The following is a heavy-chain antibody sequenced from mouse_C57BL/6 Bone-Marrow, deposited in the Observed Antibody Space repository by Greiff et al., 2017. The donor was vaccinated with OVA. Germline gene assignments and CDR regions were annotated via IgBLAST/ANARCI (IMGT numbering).Heavy chain of an antibody. CDR2: ISSGGSYT. Sequence: EVKLVESGGDLVKPGGSLKLSCAASGFTFSSYGMSWVRQTPDKRLEWVATISSGGSYTYYPDSVKGRFTISRDNAKNTLYLQMSSLKSEDTAMYYCASPYYYGSSWTWFADWGQGTLVTVSA. CDR3: ASPYYYGSSWTWFAD. CDR1: GFTFSSYG. J-gene: IGHJ3*01. D-gene: IGHD1-1*01. V-gene: IGHV5-6*01.